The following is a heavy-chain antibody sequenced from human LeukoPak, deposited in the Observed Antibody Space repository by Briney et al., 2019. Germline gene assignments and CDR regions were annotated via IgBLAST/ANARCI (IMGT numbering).Heavy chain of an antibody. D-gene: IGHD6-19*01. CDR1: GGSISISSYY. V-gene: IGHV4-39*07. J-gene: IGHJ4*02. CDR3: ARGTLYSGWSYYFDY. CDR2: VYYSGTT. Sequence: SETLSLNCTVSGGSISISSYYWGWIRQPPGKGLEWIGSVYYSGTTSYNPSLKSRVTISVDMSKNHFSLRLSSVTAADTAVYYCARGTLYSGWSYYFDYWGQGTLVTVSS.